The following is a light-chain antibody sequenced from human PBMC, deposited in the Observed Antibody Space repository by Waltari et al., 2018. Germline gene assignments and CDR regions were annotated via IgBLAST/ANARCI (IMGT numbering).Light chain of an antibody. J-gene: IGLJ3*02. CDR1: SRFVRNYDH. CDR3: SSVTSTTTWV. Sequence: QSALTQPASVSGSPGQSLTISCTGTSRFVRNYDHVSWFQQHPDKAPKLMIYEVSHWPSGVSDRFSGTKSGNTASLTISGLQTEDEAHYYCSSVTSTTTWVFGGGTKVTVL. V-gene: IGLV2-14*01. CDR2: EVS.